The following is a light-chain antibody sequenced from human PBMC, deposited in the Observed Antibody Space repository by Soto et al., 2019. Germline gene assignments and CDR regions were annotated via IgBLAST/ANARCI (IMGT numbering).Light chain of an antibody. Sequence: DIVMTQSPDSLAVSLGERATINCKSSQSVLYSSNNKNYLAWYQQKPGQPPKLLIYWASTPESGVPDRFSGSGSGTDFTLTISSLQAEDVAVYYCQQYYSTRDTFGQGTKLEIK. CDR1: QSVLYSSNNKNY. V-gene: IGKV4-1*01. CDR3: QQYYSTRDT. CDR2: WAS. J-gene: IGKJ2*01.